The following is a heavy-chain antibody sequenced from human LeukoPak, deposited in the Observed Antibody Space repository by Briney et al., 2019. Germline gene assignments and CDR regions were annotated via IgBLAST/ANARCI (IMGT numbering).Heavy chain of an antibody. CDR1: GFTFSSYG. CDR3: AKVGIVATAYDAFDI. D-gene: IGHD5-12*01. CDR2: ISYDGSNK. J-gene: IGHJ3*02. Sequence: GGSLRLSCAASGFTFSSYGMHWVRQAPGKGLEWVAVISYDGSNKYYADSVKGRFTISRDNSKNTLYLQMNSLRAEDTAVYYCAKVGIVATAYDAFDIWGQGTMVTVSS. V-gene: IGHV3-30*18.